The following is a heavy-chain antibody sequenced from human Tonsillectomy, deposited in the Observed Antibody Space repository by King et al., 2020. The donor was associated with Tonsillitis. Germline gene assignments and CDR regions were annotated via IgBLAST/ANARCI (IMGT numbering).Heavy chain of an antibody. J-gene: IGHJ4*02. Sequence: VQLVESGGGLVQPVGALRLSCAPSGYTFCRYWMTWVPRGPGKGLGGGANIKQNGIGKNYVDSLKGRFTISRENTKETLYLKMNSLRAEDTGVYFCAGRVCTSAAGYAASWNSLDIGGQGTVVTVSS. CDR2: IKQNGIGK. CDR1: GYTFCRYW. D-gene: IGHD2-8*01. V-gene: IGHV3-7*01. CDR3: AGRVCTSAAGYAASWNSLDI.